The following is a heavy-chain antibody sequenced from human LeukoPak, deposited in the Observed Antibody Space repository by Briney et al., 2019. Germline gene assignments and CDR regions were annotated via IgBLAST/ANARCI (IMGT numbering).Heavy chain of an antibody. Sequence: PSETLSLTCAVYGGSFSGYYWSWIRQPPGKGLEWIGSIYYSGSTYYNPSLKSRVTISVDTSKNQFSLKLSSVTAADTAVYYCARLLWFGDYYFDYWGQGTLVTVSS. CDR3: ARLLWFGDYYFDY. CDR2: IYYSGST. J-gene: IGHJ4*02. V-gene: IGHV4-34*01. CDR1: GGSFSGYY. D-gene: IGHD3-10*01.